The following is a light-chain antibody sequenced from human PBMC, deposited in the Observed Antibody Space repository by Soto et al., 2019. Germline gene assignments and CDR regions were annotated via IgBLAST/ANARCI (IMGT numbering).Light chain of an antibody. V-gene: IGLV1-40*01. CDR1: SSNIGAGYD. Sequence: QSVLTQPPSVSGAPGQRVTISCTGSSSNIGAGYDVHWYQQLPGTAPKLLIYGNSNRPSGVPDRFSGSKSGTSASLAITGLQAEAEADYYCQSYASSLSALFGGGTKLTVL. CDR3: QSYASSLSAL. J-gene: IGLJ3*02. CDR2: GNS.